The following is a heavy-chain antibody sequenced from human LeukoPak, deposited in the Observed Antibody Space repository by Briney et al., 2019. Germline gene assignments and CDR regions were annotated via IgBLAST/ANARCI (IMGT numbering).Heavy chain of an antibody. CDR2: IYYSGST. J-gene: IGHJ2*01. V-gene: IGHV4-30-4*01. D-gene: IGHD3-3*01. CDR3: AREHSYYDFWSGYDYWYFDL. Sequence: SGTLSPTCAVSGGSISSGDYYWSWIRQPPGKGLEWIGYIYYSGSTYYNPSLKSRVTISVDTSKNQFSLKLSSVTAADTAVYYCAREHSYYDFWSGYDYWYFDLWGRGTLVTVSS. CDR1: GGSISSGDYY.